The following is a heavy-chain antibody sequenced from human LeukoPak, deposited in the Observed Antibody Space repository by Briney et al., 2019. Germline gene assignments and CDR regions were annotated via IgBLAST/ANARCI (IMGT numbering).Heavy chain of an antibody. CDR3: VRGTGY. CDR2: ISSNGDNT. V-gene: IGHV3-64D*06. CDR1: GFTFSTYV. Sequence: GGSLRLSCSVSGFTFSTYVRHWVRQAPGKGLEYVSAISSNGDNTYCADSVKGRFTISRDNSKNTLYLQMSSLRADDTAVYYCVRGTGYWGQGTLVTVSS. J-gene: IGHJ4*02.